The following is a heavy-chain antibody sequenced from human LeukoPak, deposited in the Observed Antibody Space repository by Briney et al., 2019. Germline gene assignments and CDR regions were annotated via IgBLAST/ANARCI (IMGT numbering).Heavy chain of an antibody. CDR3: ARLPNYYDSSGAYFDY. CDR1: GGSISSGGYS. D-gene: IGHD3-22*01. J-gene: IGHJ4*02. Sequence: PSETLSLTCAVSGGSISSGGYSWSWIRQPPGKGLEWIGYIYHSGSTYYNPSLKSRVTISVDRSKNQFSLKLSSVTAADTAVYYCARLPNYYDSSGAYFDYWGQGTLVTVSS. CDR2: IYHSGST. V-gene: IGHV4-30-2*01.